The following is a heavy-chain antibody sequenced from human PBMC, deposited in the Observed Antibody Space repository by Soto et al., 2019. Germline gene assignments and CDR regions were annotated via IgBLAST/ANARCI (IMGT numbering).Heavy chain of an antibody. CDR3: VSHASYDFWSGYPAQNNFDY. D-gene: IGHD3-3*01. CDR1: GGSIRSYY. CDR2: IYYTGST. V-gene: IGHV4-59*08. J-gene: IGHJ4*02. Sequence: QVQLPESGPGLVKPSETLSLPCTVSGGSIRSYYCSWIRQPPGKVLEWIVYIYYTGSTNYNPSLQSRVTISVDTSKNQFSLKLSSVTAAETAVYYCVSHASYDFWSGYPAQNNFDYWGQGPLVTVSS.